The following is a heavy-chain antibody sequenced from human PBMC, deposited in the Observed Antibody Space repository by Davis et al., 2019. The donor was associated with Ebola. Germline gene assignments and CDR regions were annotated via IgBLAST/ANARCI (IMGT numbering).Heavy chain of an antibody. D-gene: IGHD3/OR15-3a*01. CDR3: ARDRFFAFDF. J-gene: IGHJ4*02. Sequence: PGGSLRLSCAASGFVFSDFSMNWVRQAPRQGLEWITYITKGSDAIHYADSVKGRFTVSRDNAKNSVFLQMSSLRDEDSAVYYCARDRFFAFDFWSQGVHVSVSS. CDR2: ITKGSDAI. CDR1: GFVFSDFS. V-gene: IGHV3-48*02.